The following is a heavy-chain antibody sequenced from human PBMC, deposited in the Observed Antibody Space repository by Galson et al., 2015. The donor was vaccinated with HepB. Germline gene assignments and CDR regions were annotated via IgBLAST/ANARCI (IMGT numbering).Heavy chain of an antibody. CDR2: IRSKASGGTT. CDR1: GFSFGDYA. Sequence: SLRLSCASFGFSFGDYAMSWFRQAPGKGLEWVSFIRSKASGGTTEYAASVKGRFTVSRDDSKNVAYLQMDSLKTEDTALYYCARDLFGRRAFDVWGQGTMVTVSS. CDR3: ARDLFGRRAFDV. V-gene: IGHV3-49*03. J-gene: IGHJ3*01. D-gene: IGHD2-21*01.